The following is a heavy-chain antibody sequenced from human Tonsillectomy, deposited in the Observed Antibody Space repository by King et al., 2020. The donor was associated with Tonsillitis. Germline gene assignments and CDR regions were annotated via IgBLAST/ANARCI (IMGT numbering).Heavy chain of an antibody. V-gene: IGHV3-30*18. D-gene: IGHD3-22*01. Sequence: VQLVESGGGVVQPGRSLRLSCAASGFSFSRYDIHWVRQAPGKGLEWGAFISNDGRNTYYADSVTSRFTISRENSKNTLYLQMSSLRPDDTAVYYCAKPITMTARYYGMDVWGQGTTVTVSS. J-gene: IGHJ6*02. CDR3: AKPITMTARYYGMDV. CDR2: ISNDGRNT. CDR1: GFSFSRYD.